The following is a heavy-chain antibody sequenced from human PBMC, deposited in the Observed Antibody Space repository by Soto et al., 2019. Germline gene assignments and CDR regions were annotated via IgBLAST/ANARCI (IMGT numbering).Heavy chain of an antibody. D-gene: IGHD3-16*01. CDR1: GGSISISNW. CDR2: IYHSGST. J-gene: IGHJ4*02. Sequence: TLSLTCAVAGGSISISNWWSWVRQPPGKGLEWIGEIYHSGSTNYNPSLKSRVTISVDKSKNQFSLKLSSVTAAETAVYYCARFGTTRTPYYFHXWGQGTLVTVSX. V-gene: IGHV4-4*02. CDR3: ARFGTTRTPYYFHX.